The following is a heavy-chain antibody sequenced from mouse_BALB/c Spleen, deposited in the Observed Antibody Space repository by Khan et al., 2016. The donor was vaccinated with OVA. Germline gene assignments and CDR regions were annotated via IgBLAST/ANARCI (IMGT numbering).Heavy chain of an antibody. V-gene: IGHV3-2*02. CDR2: INYSGST. D-gene: IGHD2-3*01. J-gene: IGHJ4*01. Sequence: EVQLQESGPGLVNPSQSLSLTCTVTGYSITSDYAWNWIRQFPGNKLEWMGYINYSGSTNYNPALKSRISITRDTPKNQFFLQLNSVTTEDTATYYCARDGSRYNYAMDYWGQGTSVTVSS. CDR1: GYSITSDYA. CDR3: ARDGSRYNYAMDY.